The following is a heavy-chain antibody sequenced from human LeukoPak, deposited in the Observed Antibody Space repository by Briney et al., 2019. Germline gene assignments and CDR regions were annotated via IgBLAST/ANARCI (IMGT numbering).Heavy chain of an antibody. CDR3: AREGPGGIAAEYYYYYYGMDV. CDR2: INHGGST. Sequence: SETLSLTCAVYGGSFSGYYWSWIRQPPGKGLEWIGEINHGGSTNYNPSLKSRVTISVDTSKNQFSLKLSSVTAADTAVYYCAREGPGGIAAEYYYYYYGMDVWGQGTTVTVSS. D-gene: IGHD6-13*01. V-gene: IGHV4-34*01. CDR1: GGSFSGYY. J-gene: IGHJ6*02.